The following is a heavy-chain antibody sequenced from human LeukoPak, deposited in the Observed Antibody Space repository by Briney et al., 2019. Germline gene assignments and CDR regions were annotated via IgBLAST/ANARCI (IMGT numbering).Heavy chain of an antibody. J-gene: IGHJ3*02. D-gene: IGHD3-22*01. CDR2: IYYSGRT. CDR1: YGSISDISYY. Sequence: SETLSLTCTVSYGSISDISYYWGWIRQPPGKGLEWIGSIYYSGRTYYNSSLKSRVTISVDTSKNQFSLKLSSVTAADTAVYYCARPSDSSGSYGAFDIWGQGTMVTVSS. CDR3: ARPSDSSGSYGAFDI. V-gene: IGHV4-39*01.